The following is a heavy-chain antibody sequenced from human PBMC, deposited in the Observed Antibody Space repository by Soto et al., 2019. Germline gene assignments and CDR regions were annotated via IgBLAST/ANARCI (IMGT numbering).Heavy chain of an antibody. V-gene: IGHV4-4*02. Sequence: QVQLQESGPGLVQPSGPLSLTCAVSGDSINNSHWWSWVRQTPGKGLEWIGETYHSGTTNYNPSLKTRVTISIDKSKNQFSLKMNSVTAADTAVYYCAREVNSSPARGPNWFDPWGQGTLVTVSS. CDR2: TYHSGTT. CDR3: AREVNSSPARGPNWFDP. CDR1: GDSINNSHW. J-gene: IGHJ5*02. D-gene: IGHD6-13*01.